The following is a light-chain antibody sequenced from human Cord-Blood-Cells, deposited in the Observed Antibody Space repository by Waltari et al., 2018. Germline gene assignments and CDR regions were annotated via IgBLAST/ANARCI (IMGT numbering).Light chain of an antibody. CDR2: KDS. V-gene: IGLV3-25*03. Sequence: SYELTQPPSVSVSPGPTARITCSGDALPKPYAYWYQQKPGQAPGLVIYKDSERPSGIPERFSGSSSGTTVTLTISGVQAEDEADYYCQSADSSGTYVVFGGGTKLTVL. CDR1: ALPKPY. J-gene: IGLJ2*01. CDR3: QSADSSGTYVV.